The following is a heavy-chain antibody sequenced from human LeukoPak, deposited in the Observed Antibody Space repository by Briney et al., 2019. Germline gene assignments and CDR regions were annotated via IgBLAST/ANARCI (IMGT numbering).Heavy chain of an antibody. CDR2: ISYDGSNK. CDR3: AREIAAAGAFYY. Sequence: GRSLRLSCAASGFTFSSYAMHWVRQAPGKGLEWVAVISYDGSNKYYADSVKGRFTISRDNSKNTLYLQMNSLRAEDTAVYYCAREIAAAGAFYYWGQGTLVTVSS. D-gene: IGHD6-13*01. J-gene: IGHJ4*02. CDR1: GFTFSSYA. V-gene: IGHV3-30*04.